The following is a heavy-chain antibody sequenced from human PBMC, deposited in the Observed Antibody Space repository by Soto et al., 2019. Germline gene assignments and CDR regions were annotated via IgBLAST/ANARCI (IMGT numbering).Heavy chain of an antibody. Sequence: SETLSLSCSVSGDSISSSGYYWGWIRQPPGKGLEWIGSIYYSGSTHYNPSLKSRVTISVDTSKNQFSLKLRSVSAADTAVYYCARAAYSRGVLAYWGQGTLVTVSS. CDR2: IYYSGST. J-gene: IGHJ4*02. D-gene: IGHD6-19*01. CDR3: ARAAYSRGVLAY. CDR1: GDSISSSGYY. V-gene: IGHV4-39*01.